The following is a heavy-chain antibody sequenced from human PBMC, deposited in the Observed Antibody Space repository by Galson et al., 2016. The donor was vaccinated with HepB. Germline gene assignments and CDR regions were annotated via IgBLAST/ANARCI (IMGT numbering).Heavy chain of an antibody. Sequence: SLRLSCAGSGFLFRGYGMYWVRQAPGKGLEWVAADSLDGRRKSYSDSVRGRFTISRDNSNNMLFLQMDSLRPDDTAVYYCAKRHEFCPPVGCSVDYWGQGTLVSVSS. V-gene: IGHV3-30*18. CDR3: AKRHEFCPPVGCSVDY. CDR1: GFLFRGYG. CDR2: DSLDGRRK. D-gene: IGHD3-10*02. J-gene: IGHJ4*02.